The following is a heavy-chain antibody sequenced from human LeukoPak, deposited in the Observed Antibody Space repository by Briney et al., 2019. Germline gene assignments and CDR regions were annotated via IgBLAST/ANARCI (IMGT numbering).Heavy chain of an antibody. CDR2: ISTSSSYI. V-gene: IGHV3-21*04. J-gene: IGHJ4*02. D-gene: IGHD6-19*01. Sequence: GGSLRLSCAASGFTFSSYSMSWVRQAPGKGLEWVSSISTSSSYIYYADSVKGRFTISRDNAKNSLYLQMNSLRAEDTAVYYCARESTAVAGTKFDYWGQGTLVTVSS. CDR1: GFTFSSYS. CDR3: ARESTAVAGTKFDY.